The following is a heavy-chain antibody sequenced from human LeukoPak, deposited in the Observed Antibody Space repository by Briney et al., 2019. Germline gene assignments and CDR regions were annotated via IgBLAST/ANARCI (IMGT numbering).Heavy chain of an antibody. Sequence: SETLSLTCAVYGGSFSGYYWSWIRQPPGKGLEWIGEINHSGSTNYNPSLKSRATMSVDTSKNQFSLKLSSVTAADTAVYYCAREGTYGDYVVEYWGQGTLVTVSS. V-gene: IGHV4-34*01. CDR1: GGSFSGYY. J-gene: IGHJ4*02. D-gene: IGHD4-17*01. CDR3: AREGTYGDYVVEY. CDR2: INHSGST.